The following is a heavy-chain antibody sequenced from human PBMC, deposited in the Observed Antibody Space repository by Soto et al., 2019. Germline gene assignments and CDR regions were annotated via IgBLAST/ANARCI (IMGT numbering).Heavy chain of an antibody. J-gene: IGHJ4*02. V-gene: IGHV4-30-2*01. CDR2: IYHGGSI. Sequence: PSETLSLTCAVSGGSISSGGYSWSWIRQPPGKGLEWIGYIYHGGSIYYNPSLKSRVTISVDRSKNQFSLKLSSVTAADTAVYYCASYGGYYFDYWGQGTLVTVSS. D-gene: IGHD3-22*01. CDR3: ASYGGYYFDY. CDR1: GGSISSGGYS.